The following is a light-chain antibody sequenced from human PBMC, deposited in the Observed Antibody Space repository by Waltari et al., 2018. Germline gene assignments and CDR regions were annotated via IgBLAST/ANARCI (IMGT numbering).Light chain of an antibody. CDR2: KTN. V-gene: IGLV1-44*01. J-gene: IGLJ3*02. Sequence: QSVLTQPPSVSGTPGQRVTIPCSGRFSHIGSTSVTWYQPLPGTSPRLLIYKTNQGPSGVPHRFSASKSGTSASLAITGLQSEDEAYYYCAAWDDSLGAVFGGGTKLTVL. CDR3: AAWDDSLGAV. CDR1: FSHIGSTS.